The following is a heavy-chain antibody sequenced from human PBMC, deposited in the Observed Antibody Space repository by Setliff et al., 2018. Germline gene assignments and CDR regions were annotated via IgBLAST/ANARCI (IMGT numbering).Heavy chain of an antibody. CDR2: ISPYSGNT. D-gene: IGHD2-2*01. CDR1: GYTFTDYG. CDR3: SRLVRYCTRTSCQRLSGDDY. V-gene: IGHV1-18*01. Sequence: ASVKVSCKSSGYTFTDYGVTWVRQAPGQGLEWVGWISPYSGNTYYAPKFQGRITMTTDTSTTTAYMELKSLRSDDTAIYYCSRLVRYCTRTSCQRLSGDDYWGQGALVTV. J-gene: IGHJ4*02.